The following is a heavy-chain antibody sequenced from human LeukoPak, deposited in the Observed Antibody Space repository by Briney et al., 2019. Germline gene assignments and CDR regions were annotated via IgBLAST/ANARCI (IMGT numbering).Heavy chain of an antibody. Sequence: PGGSLRLSCAASGFIFSSHWMTWVRRAPGKGLEWVSIIGGGGAPTYYADSVKGRFTISRDNSKSTLYLQMNSLRAEDTAVYFCAKKGMSVVGNNWFDLWGQGALVTVSS. CDR3: AKKGMSVVGNNWFDL. J-gene: IGHJ5*02. D-gene: IGHD6-19*01. CDR2: IGGGGAPT. CDR1: GFIFSSHW. V-gene: IGHV3-23*01.